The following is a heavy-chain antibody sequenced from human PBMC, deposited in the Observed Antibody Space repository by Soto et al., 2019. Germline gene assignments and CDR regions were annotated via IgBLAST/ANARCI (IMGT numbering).Heavy chain of an antibody. Sequence: ASVKVSCKASGYTFTSYGISWVRQAPGQGLEWMGWISAYNGNTNYAQKLQGRVTMTTDTSTSTAYMELRSLRSDDTAVYYCASSPYSSGWYPIDYWGQGTLVTVSS. D-gene: IGHD6-19*01. J-gene: IGHJ4*02. V-gene: IGHV1-18*01. CDR2: ISAYNGNT. CDR3: ASSPYSSGWYPIDY. CDR1: GYTFTSYG.